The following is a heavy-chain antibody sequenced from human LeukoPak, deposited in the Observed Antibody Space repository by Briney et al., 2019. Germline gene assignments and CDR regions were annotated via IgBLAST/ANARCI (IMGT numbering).Heavy chain of an antibody. J-gene: IGHJ4*02. CDR1: GFTFSTYA. CDR2: ISGSDGST. D-gene: IGHD3-9*01. Sequence: TGGSLRLSCAASGFTFSTYAMSWVRQAPGRGLEWVSAISGSDGSTFYADSVKGRFTISRDNSKATLYLQMNSLRAEDTAVYYCANANFDWFPRDYWGQGTLVTVSS. V-gene: IGHV3-23*01. CDR3: ANANFDWFPRDY.